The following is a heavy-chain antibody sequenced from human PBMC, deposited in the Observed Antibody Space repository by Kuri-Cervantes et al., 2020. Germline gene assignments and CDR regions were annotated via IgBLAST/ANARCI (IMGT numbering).Heavy chain of an antibody. CDR3: ASGSWLEVEGIYYYYGMDV. Sequence: ASVKVSCKASGYTFTSYDINWVRPATGQGLEWMGWMNPNSGNTGYAQKFQGRVTMTRNTSISTAYMELSSLRSEDTAVYYCASGSWLEVEGIYYYYGMDVWGQGTTVTVSS. D-gene: IGHD6-19*01. CDR1: GYTFTSYD. J-gene: IGHJ6*02. CDR2: MNPNSGNT. V-gene: IGHV1-8*01.